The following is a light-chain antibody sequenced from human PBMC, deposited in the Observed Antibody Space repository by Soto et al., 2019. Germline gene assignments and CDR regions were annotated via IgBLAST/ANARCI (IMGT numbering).Light chain of an antibody. V-gene: IGLV2-23*02. CDR3: CSYAGSSTNYG. CDR2: EVS. CDR1: SSDVGSYNL. J-gene: IGLJ1*01. Sequence: QSALTQPASVSGSPGQSITISCTGTSSDVGSYNLVSWYQQHPGKAPKLMIYEVSKRPSGVSNRFSGSKSGNTASLTISGLQAEDEADYYCCSYAGSSTNYGFGTGTKLTVL.